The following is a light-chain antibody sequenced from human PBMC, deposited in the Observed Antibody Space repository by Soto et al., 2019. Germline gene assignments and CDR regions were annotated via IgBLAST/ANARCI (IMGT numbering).Light chain of an antibody. CDR3: QQYGSSPRT. V-gene: IGKV3-20*01. J-gene: IGKJ5*01. Sequence: EIVLKQFPAALCLTPGERATLSCRASQSVTSYLAWYQQKPGQAPRLLIYGASSRATGIPDRFSGSGSGTDFTLTISRLEPEDFAVYYCQQYGSSPRTFGQGTRLEIK. CDR2: GAS. CDR1: QSVTSY.